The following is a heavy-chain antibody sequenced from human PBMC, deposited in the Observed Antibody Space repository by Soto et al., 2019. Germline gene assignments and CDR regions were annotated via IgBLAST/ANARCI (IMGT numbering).Heavy chain of an antibody. J-gene: IGHJ6*02. CDR2: ISYDGSNK. Sequence: GGSLRLSCAASGFTFSSYAMHWVRQAPGKGLEWVAVISYDGSNKYYADSVKGRFTISRDNSKNTLYLQMDTLRPDDTAIYYCARDTVTSLTPYQGFYYYGMDVWGQGTTVTV. CDR1: GFTFSSYA. CDR3: ARDTVTSLTPYQGFYYYGMDV. D-gene: IGHD2-2*01. V-gene: IGHV3-30-3*01.